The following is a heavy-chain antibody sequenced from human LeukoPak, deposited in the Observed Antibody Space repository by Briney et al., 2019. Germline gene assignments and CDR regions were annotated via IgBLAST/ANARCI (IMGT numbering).Heavy chain of an antibody. CDR2: IIPILVTT. V-gene: IGHV1-69*11. CDR3: ARGRVVVPAAPNPYFDY. CDR1: GGTFSRHA. D-gene: IGHD2-2*01. J-gene: IGHJ4*02. Sequence: GSSVNVSCKAPGGTFSRHAISWVGQAPGQGLEWMGQIIPILVTTNYAQKFHGRVTINADESTTTAYMELRSLRSDDTAVYYCARGRVVVPAAPNPYFDYWGQGTLVTVSS.